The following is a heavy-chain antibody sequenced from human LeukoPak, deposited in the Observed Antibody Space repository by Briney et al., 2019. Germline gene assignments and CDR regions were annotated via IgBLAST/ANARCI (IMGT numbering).Heavy chain of an antibody. D-gene: IGHD3-3*01. J-gene: IGHJ3*02. CDR1: GFTFNSYA. CDR2: ISNSGSIT. V-gene: IGHV3-64D*06. Sequence: GGSLRLSCSASGFTFNSYAMHWVRQAPGKGLECVSGISNSGSITYYADSVKGRFTISRDNSKNTLYLQMSSLRAEDTVVYYCVQDRVLSGDAFDIWGQGTMVTVSS. CDR3: VQDRVLSGDAFDI.